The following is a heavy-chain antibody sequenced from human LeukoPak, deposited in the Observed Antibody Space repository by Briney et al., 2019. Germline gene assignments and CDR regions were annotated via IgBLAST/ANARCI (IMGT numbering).Heavy chain of an antibody. CDR2: IKQDGSEK. J-gene: IGHJ4*02. V-gene: IGHV3-7*01. Sequence: PGRSLRLSCAASGFTFDDYAMHWVRQAPGKGLEWVANIKQDGSEKYYVDSVKGRFTISRDNAKNSLYLQMNSLRAEDTAVYYCAREMRWLQSVFDYWGQGTLVTVSS. D-gene: IGHD5-24*01. CDR3: AREMRWLQSVFDY. CDR1: GFTFDDYA.